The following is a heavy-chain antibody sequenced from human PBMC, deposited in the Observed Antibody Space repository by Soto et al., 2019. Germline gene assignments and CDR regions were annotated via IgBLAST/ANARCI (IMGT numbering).Heavy chain of an antibody. V-gene: IGHV1-69*01. Sequence: QVQLMQSGAEVKKPGSSVRVACKASGTTFSTHDISWVRQAPGHGLEWIGGITPIFGTPNYAQNFQARFRITADGSTSTAYVEVSRLRCDEAAVYYCVLEVRVRGVSVDYWGQGPLVSVSS. CDR2: ITPIFGTP. CDR1: GTTFSTHD. J-gene: IGHJ4*02. CDR3: VLEVRVRGVSVDY. D-gene: IGHD3-10*01.